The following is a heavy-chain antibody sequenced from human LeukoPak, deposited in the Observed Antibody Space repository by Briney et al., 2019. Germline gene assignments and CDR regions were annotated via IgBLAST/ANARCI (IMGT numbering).Heavy chain of an antibody. V-gene: IGHV3-48*01. J-gene: IGHJ4*02. Sequence: GGSLRLSCAASGFTFSSYSMNWVRQAPGKGLEWVSYISSSSSTIYYADSVKGRFTISRDNAKNSLYLQMDSLRAEDTAVYYCARNLGVRGYDFWSGYHIDYFDYWGQGTLVTVSS. CDR3: ARNLGVRGYDFWSGYHIDYFDY. CDR1: GFTFSSYS. D-gene: IGHD3-3*01. CDR2: ISSSSSTI.